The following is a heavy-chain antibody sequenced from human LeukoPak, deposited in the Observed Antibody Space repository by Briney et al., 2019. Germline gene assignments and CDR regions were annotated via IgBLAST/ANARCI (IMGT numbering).Heavy chain of an antibody. CDR3: VRDGSSWGNFDY. J-gene: IGHJ4*02. Sequence: GGSLRLSCAASGFTFSTYAMDWVRQAPGKGLEWVSYLSSSSNVIYHADSVKGRFTISRDNAKNSLYLQMNSLRTEDTAVYYCVRDGSSWGNFDYWGQGTLVSVSS. D-gene: IGHD7-27*01. V-gene: IGHV3-48*01. CDR2: LSSSSNVI. CDR1: GFTFSTYA.